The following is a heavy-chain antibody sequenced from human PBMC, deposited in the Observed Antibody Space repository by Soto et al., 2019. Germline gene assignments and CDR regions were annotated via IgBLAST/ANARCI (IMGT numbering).Heavy chain of an antibody. CDR2: ISYDGSNK. Sequence: GGSLRLSCAASGFTFSSYAMHWVRQAPGKGLEWVAVISYDGSNKYYADSVKGRFTISRDNSKNTLYLQMNSLRAEDTAVYYCARALTSLLEWLSTPHYYYYGMDVWGQGTTVTVSS. V-gene: IGHV3-30-3*01. CDR3: ARALTSLLEWLSTPHYYYYGMDV. J-gene: IGHJ6*02. CDR1: GFTFSSYA. D-gene: IGHD3-3*01.